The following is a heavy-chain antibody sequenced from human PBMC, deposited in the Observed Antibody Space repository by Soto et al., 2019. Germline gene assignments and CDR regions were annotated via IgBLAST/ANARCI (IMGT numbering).Heavy chain of an antibody. CDR2: IFSDNER. CDR3: ARMNVDSYQFYYAMDV. Sequence: SGPTLVNPTETLTLTCTVSGFSLATGKMGVSWIRQPPGKALEWLAHIFSDNERSYSTSLQGRLTISKDTSGSQVVLSMTNVDPVDTATYYCARMNVDSYQFYYAMDVWGQGTTVTVSS. D-gene: IGHD4-17*01. J-gene: IGHJ6*02. CDR1: GFSLATGKMG. V-gene: IGHV2-26*01.